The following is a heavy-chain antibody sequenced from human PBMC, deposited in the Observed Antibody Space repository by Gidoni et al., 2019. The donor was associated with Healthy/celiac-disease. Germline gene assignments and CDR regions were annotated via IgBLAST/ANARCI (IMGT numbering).Heavy chain of an antibody. Sequence: QITLKESGPTLVKPTRTLTLTCTFSGVSLSTSGVGVGWIRQTPGKALEWLALIYWNDDKRYRPSMKSRRTITKDTSKNQVVLTMTNMDPVDTATYYCAHRGAVGERWGQGTLVTVSS. CDR2: IYWNDDK. CDR1: GVSLSTSGVG. V-gene: IGHV2-5*01. J-gene: IGHJ4*02. CDR3: AHRGAVGER. D-gene: IGHD1-1*01.